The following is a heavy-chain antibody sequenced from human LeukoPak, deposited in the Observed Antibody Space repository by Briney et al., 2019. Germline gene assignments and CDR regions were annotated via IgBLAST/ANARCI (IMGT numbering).Heavy chain of an antibody. CDR1: GGSISSGGYY. Sequence: PSETLSLTCTVSGGSISSGGYYWSWIRQHPGKGLEWIGYIYYSGSTYYNPSLKSRVTISVDTSKNQFSLKLSSVTAADTAVYYCARGAVVATIRGYYFDYWGQGTLVTVSS. J-gene: IGHJ4*02. CDR3: ARGAVVATIRGYYFDY. D-gene: IGHD5-12*01. CDR2: IYYSGST. V-gene: IGHV4-31*03.